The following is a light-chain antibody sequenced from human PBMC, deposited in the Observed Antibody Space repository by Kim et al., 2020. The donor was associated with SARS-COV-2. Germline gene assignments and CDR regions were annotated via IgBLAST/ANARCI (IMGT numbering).Light chain of an antibody. CDR1: NIGSKS. J-gene: IGLJ2*01. CDR3: QVWDRSSDHPGV. Sequence: SYELTQPPSVSVAPGKTARITCGGNNIGSKSVHWYQQKPGQAPILVIYYDSDRPSGIPERFSGSNSGNTATLTISRVDAGDEADYYCQVWDRSSDHPGVF. V-gene: IGLV3-21*04. CDR2: YDS.